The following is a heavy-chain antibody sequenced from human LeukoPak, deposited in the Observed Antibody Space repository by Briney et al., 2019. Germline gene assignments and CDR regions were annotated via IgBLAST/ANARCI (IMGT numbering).Heavy chain of an antibody. J-gene: IGHJ4*02. Sequence: SETLSLTCAVYGGSFSGYYWSWIRQPPGKGLEWIGEINHSGSTNYNPSLKSRVTISVDTSKNQFSLKLSSVTAADTAVYYCARASSGWYRLTHDYWGQGTLVTVSS. CDR1: GGSFSGYY. CDR2: INHSGST. CDR3: ARASSGWYRLTHDY. D-gene: IGHD6-19*01. V-gene: IGHV4-34*01.